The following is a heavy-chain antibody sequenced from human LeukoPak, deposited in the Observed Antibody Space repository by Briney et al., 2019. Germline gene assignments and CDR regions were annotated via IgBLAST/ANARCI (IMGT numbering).Heavy chain of an antibody. CDR2: TWYDGSDK. Sequence: GGSLRLSCAASGFTFSTYGMHWVRQAPGKGLEWVAVTWYDGSDKYYADSVKGRFTISRDNSKNTVYLQMNSLRAGDTAVYYCARDRSRLFMVQGVQNDYWGQGTLVTVSS. V-gene: IGHV3-33*01. J-gene: IGHJ4*02. CDR1: GFTFSTYG. D-gene: IGHD3-10*01. CDR3: ARDRSRLFMVQGVQNDY.